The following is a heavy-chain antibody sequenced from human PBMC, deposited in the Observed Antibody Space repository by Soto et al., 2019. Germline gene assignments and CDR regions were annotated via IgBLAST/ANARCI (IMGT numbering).Heavy chain of an antibody. V-gene: IGHV6-1*01. Sequence: SQTLSLTCAISGDSVSSNSAAWNWIRQSPSRGLEWLGRTYYRSKWYNDYAVSVKSRITINPDTSKNQFSLQLNSVTPEDTAVYYCARDTGYCSSTSCYYYYYYGVDVWGQGTTVTVSS. CDR1: GDSVSSNSAA. CDR3: ARDTGYCSSTSCYYYYYYGVDV. CDR2: TYYRSKWYN. J-gene: IGHJ6*02. D-gene: IGHD2-2*01.